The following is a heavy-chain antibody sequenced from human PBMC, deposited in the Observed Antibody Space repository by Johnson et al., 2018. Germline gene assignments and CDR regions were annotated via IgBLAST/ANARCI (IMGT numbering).Heavy chain of an antibody. D-gene: IGHD3-3*01. CDR3: AKDRSSEWLNAFDI. J-gene: IGHJ3*02. Sequence: VQLQESGGGLVQPGGSLRLSCVASGFSFSRSVMSWVRQAPGKGLEWVSTLDGGSGSTYYADSVKVRFSISRDTSQNTLYPQMNSLRADDTAVYYCAKDRSSEWLNAFDIWGQGTMVTVSS. CDR2: LDGGSGST. CDR1: GFSFSRSV. V-gene: IGHV3-23*01.